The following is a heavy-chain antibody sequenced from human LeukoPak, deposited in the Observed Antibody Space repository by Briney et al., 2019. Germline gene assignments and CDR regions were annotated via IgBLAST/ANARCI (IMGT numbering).Heavy chain of an antibody. J-gene: IGHJ6*03. Sequence: SQTLSLTCTVSGGSISSGDYYWSWIRQPPGKGLEWIGYIYYSGSTYYNPSLKSRVTISVDTSKNQFSLKLSSVTAADTAVYYCARGHCSGGSCYLYYYYMDVWGKGTTVTVSS. D-gene: IGHD2-15*01. CDR1: GGSISSGDYY. V-gene: IGHV4-30-4*08. CDR2: IYYSGST. CDR3: ARGHCSGGSCYLYYYYMDV.